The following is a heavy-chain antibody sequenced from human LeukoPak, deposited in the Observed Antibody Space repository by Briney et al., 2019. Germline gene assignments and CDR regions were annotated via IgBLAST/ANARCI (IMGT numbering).Heavy chain of an antibody. J-gene: IGHJ4*02. V-gene: IGHV3-23*01. CDR3: AKSPYYDSSGYLTFDY. CDR2: ISGSGGST. D-gene: IGHD3-22*01. Sequence: PGGSLRLPCAASGFTFSSYAMSWVRQAPGKGLEWVSAISGSGGSTHYADSVKGRFTISRDSSKNTLYLQMNSLRAEDTAVYYCAKSPYYDSSGYLTFDYWGQGTLVTVSS. CDR1: GFTFSSYA.